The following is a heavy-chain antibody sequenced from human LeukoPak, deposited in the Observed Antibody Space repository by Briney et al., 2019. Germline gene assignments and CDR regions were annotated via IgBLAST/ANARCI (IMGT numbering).Heavy chain of an antibody. CDR1: GFTFSGYY. V-gene: IGHV1-2*02. Sequence: ASVKVSCKASGFTFSGYYFHWVRQAPGQRPEWMGWINPNNGGANYAQNFQGRVTMTVDPSSSTAYMELGRLRSDDTAVYYCASNSQWLLYYFEFWGQGTLVTVSS. CDR3: ASNSQWLLYYFEF. CDR2: INPNNGGA. J-gene: IGHJ4*02. D-gene: IGHD6-19*01.